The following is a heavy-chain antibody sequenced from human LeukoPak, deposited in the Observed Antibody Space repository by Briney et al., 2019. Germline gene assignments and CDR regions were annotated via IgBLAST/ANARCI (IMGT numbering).Heavy chain of an antibody. V-gene: IGHV4-39*07. J-gene: IGHJ3*02. D-gene: IGHD3-22*01. CDR3: ARAQYYYDSSGYWFDI. Sequence: SETLSLTCTVSGGSITSGNFYWAWIRQPPGKGLEWIGSLYYSGNTFYNPSLKSRVTISVDTSKNQFSLRLTSVTAADTAVYYCARAQYYYDSSGYWFDIWGQGTMVTVSS. CDR2: LYYSGNT. CDR1: GGSITSGNFY.